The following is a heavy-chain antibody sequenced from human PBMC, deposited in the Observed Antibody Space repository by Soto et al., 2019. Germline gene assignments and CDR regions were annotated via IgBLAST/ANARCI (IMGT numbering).Heavy chain of an antibody. J-gene: IGHJ6*02. CDR2: ISSTSSTK. CDR1: GFTFSSHA. V-gene: IGHV3-48*02. D-gene: IGHD3-10*01. CDR3: ARRITMVRGPYYYYGLDV. Sequence: GGSLRLSCAASGFTFSSHAINWVRQAPGKGLEWVSFISSTSSTKNYADSVKGRFTISRDNAKNSLYLQMSSLRDEDTAVYYCARRITMVRGPYYYYGLDVWGQGTTVTVSS.